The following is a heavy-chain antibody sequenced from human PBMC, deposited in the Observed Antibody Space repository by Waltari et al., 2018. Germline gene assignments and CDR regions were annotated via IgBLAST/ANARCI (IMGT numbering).Heavy chain of an antibody. CDR3: ARCSRGPDPYFFAY. D-gene: IGHD3-9*01. J-gene: IGHJ4*02. Sequence: QVQLQQWGAGLLKPSETLSLTCAVYGGSFSGYYWSWIRQPPGKGLEWIGEINHSGSTNDNPSPKSRVTISLDTSKNQFSLKLSAVTAADTAVYYCARCSRGPDPYFFAYWGQGTLVTVSS. CDR2: INHSGST. CDR1: GGSFSGYY. V-gene: IGHV4-34*01.